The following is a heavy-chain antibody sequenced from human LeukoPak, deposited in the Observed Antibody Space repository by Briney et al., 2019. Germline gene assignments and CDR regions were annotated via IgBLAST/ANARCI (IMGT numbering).Heavy chain of an antibody. J-gene: IGHJ4*02. Sequence: PGGSLRLSCAASGFTFDDFAMHWVRQAPGKGLEGVSGIRWKSGSIGYADSVKGRFTISRDNAKHSLYLQMNSLRAEDTPLYYCAKDISAGYSYGYYFDYWGQGTLVTVSS. D-gene: IGHD5-18*01. CDR2: IRWKSGSI. V-gene: IGHV3-9*01. CDR1: GFTFDDFA. CDR3: AKDISAGYSYGYYFDY.